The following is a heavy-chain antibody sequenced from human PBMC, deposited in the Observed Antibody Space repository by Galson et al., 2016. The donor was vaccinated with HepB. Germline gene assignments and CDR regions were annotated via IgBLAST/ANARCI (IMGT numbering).Heavy chain of an antibody. J-gene: IGHJ4*02. D-gene: IGHD4-23*01. Sequence: SLRLSCAASGFTFSNYAMSWVRQAPVKGLEWVSATSGTSITTLYADSVRGRFTISRDNSKNTLYLQMSSLRDDDTAVYFCAGKRHGNFPFDYWGQGTLVTVSS. CDR1: GFTFSNYA. V-gene: IGHV3-23*01. CDR2: TSGTSITT. CDR3: AGKRHGNFPFDY.